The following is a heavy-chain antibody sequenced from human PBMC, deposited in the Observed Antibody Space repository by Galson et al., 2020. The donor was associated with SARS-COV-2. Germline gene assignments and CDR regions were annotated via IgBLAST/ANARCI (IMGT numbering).Heavy chain of an antibody. D-gene: IGHD3-22*01. CDR2: INTNTGNP. V-gene: IGHV7-4-1*02. CDR3: ARGGPYYYDSRGYYGFDYYYGMDV. J-gene: IGHJ6*02. CDR1: GYTFTSYA. Sequence: ASVKVSCKASGYTFTSYAMNWVRQAPGQGLEWMGWINTNTGNPTYAQGFTGRFVFSLDTSVSTAYLQISSLKAEDTAVYYCARGGPYYYDSRGYYGFDYYYGMDVWGQGTTVTVSS.